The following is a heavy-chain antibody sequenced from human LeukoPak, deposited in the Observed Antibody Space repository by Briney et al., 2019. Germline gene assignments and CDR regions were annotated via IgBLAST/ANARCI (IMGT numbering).Heavy chain of an antibody. CDR2: ISYDGSSK. Sequence: GGSLRLSCAASGFTFSSYAMHWVRQAPGKGLEWVALISYDGSSKYYADSVKGRFTISRDNSKNTLYLQMNSLRAEDTAVYYCARGLSTVVGATDYWGQGTLVTVSS. CDR3: ARGLSTVVGATDY. J-gene: IGHJ4*02. D-gene: IGHD1-26*01. CDR1: GFTFSSYA. V-gene: IGHV3-30-3*01.